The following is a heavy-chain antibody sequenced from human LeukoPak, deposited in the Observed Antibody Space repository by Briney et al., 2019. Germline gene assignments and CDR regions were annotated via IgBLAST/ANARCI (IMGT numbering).Heavy chain of an antibody. Sequence: ASVTVSFKSSGYTFTSYGISWVRQAPGQGLEWMGWISAYNGNTNYAQKLQGRVTMTTDTSTSTAYMELRSLRSDDTAVYYCARSEMVETPPDYWGQGTLVTVSS. CDR3: ARSEMVETPPDY. CDR1: GYTFTSYG. J-gene: IGHJ4*02. CDR2: ISAYNGNT. D-gene: IGHD2-8*01. V-gene: IGHV1-18*01.